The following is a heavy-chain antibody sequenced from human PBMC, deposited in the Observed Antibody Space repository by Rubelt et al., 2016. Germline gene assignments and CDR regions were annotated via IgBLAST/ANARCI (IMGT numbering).Heavy chain of an antibody. Sequence: QVQLQESGPGLVKPSETLSLTCTVSGGSMNFYYWTWIRQSPERGLEWIGYIYKSSTTNYNPSLRTRVTISVDTSRNQFSLKLNSVTAADTAVYYCATRYNGYVPYYFDYWGQGALVIVSS. J-gene: IGHJ4*02. D-gene: IGHD5-12*01. CDR2: IYKSSTT. CDR3: ATRYNGYVPYYFDY. CDR1: GGSMNFYY. V-gene: IGHV4-4*08.